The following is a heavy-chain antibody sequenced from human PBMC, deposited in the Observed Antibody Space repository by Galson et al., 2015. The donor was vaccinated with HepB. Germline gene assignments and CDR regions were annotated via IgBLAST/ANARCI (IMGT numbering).Heavy chain of an antibody. J-gene: IGHJ4*02. D-gene: IGHD2-15*01. CDR1: GGSISSYY. Sequence: ETLSLTCTVSGGSISSYYWSWIRQPPGKGLEWIGYIYYSGSTNYNPSLKSRVTISVDTSKNQFSLKLSSVTAADTAVYYCSAGSVRTGLDYWGQGTLVTVSS. V-gene: IGHV4-59*01. CDR3: SAGSVRTGLDY. CDR2: IYYSGST.